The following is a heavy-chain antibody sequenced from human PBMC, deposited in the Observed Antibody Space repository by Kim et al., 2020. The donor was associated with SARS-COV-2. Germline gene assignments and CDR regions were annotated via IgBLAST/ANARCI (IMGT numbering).Heavy chain of an antibody. CDR1: GFIFDDYA. Sequence: GGSLRLSCAASGFIFDDYAMHWVRQTPGKGLEWVSGISWNSGSIAYADSVKGRFTISRDNAKNSLYLQMNSLRAEDTALYYCAKADTADYYGMDVGGQGATVTVSS. CDR3: AKADTADYYGMDV. V-gene: IGHV3-9*01. CDR2: ISWNSGSI. J-gene: IGHJ6*02. D-gene: IGHD5-18*01.